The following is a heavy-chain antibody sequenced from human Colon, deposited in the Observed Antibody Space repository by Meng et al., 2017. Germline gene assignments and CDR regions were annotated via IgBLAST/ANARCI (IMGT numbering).Heavy chain of an antibody. CDR2: TYQDGRP. CDR3: AREVVVAGTRNWLDP. Sequence: QGQLKESGPGLGKPSGTLSLTCTVSGGSITSSDWWSWVRQTPGKGLEWIGETYQDGRPNYNPSLKSRVTISVDKSKNQFSLNMTSVTAADTAVYYCAREVVVAGTRNWLDPWGQGILVTVSS. J-gene: IGHJ5*02. CDR1: GGSITSSDW. D-gene: IGHD6-19*01. V-gene: IGHV4-4*02.